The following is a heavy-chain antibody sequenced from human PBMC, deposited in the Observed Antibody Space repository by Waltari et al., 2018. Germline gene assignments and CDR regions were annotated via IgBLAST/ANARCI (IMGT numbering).Heavy chain of an antibody. CDR3: ARGSKRSATTMDYVDY. CDR2: ILHSGST. Sequence: QLRLQESGSRLVKPSQTLSLTCAVSGGSISSGDYSLSWIRPPPGEGWEWIVYILHSGSTYCSPALRSRVTFAVNGSKNQFSLKLSSVTAADTAVYFCARGSKRSATTMDYVDYWGQGTPVTVSS. D-gene: IGHD5-18*01. V-gene: IGHV4-30-2*01. J-gene: IGHJ4*02. CDR1: GGSISSGDYS.